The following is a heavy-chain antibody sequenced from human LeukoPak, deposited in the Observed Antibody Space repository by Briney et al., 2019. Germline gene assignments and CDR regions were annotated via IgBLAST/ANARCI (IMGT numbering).Heavy chain of an antibody. CDR2: INSDGSTT. Sequence: PGGSLRLSCAASGFIFRTFWMHWVRQAPGKGLVWVSRINSDGSTTNYADSVKGRFTISRDNSKNTLYLQMNSLRAEDTAVYYCSRARGDYRYFDYWGQGTLVTVSS. V-gene: IGHV3-74*01. D-gene: IGHD4-17*01. CDR3: SRARGDYRYFDY. CDR1: GFIFRTFW. J-gene: IGHJ4*02.